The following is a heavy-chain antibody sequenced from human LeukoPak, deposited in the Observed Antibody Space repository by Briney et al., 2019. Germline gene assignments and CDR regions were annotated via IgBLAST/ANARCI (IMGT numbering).Heavy chain of an antibody. Sequence: PSETLSLTCTVSGGSVSSGSYYWSWIRQPPGKELEWIGYISYSGSTNYNPSLKSRVTISVDTSKNQFSLKLSSVTAADTAVYYCARGRPCSGGSCYRTGGVNWFDPWGQGTLVTVSS. V-gene: IGHV4-61*01. J-gene: IGHJ5*02. CDR2: ISYSGST. CDR1: GGSVSSGSYY. CDR3: ARGRPCSGGSCYRTGGVNWFDP. D-gene: IGHD2-15*01.